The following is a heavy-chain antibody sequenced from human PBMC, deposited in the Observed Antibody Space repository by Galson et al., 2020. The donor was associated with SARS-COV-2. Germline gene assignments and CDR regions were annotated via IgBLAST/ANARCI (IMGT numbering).Heavy chain of an antibody. D-gene: IGHD3-10*01. CDR2: ISYDGSFT. J-gene: IGHJ4*02. Sequence: QLGESLKISCGASGFNINRNAMHWIRQAPGKGLEWLAVISYDGSFTMYTDSVKGRFIISRDNSKNTLYLQMNSLGAEDTAVYFCARDHTVSGVIRNFFETWGQGTLVTVSS. V-gene: IGHV3-30*04. CDR1: GFNINRNA. CDR3: ARDHTVSGVIRNFFET.